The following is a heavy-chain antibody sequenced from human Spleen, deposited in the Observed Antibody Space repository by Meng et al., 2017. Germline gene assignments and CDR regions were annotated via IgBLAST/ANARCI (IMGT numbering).Heavy chain of an antibody. CDR3: ARGPADIVVVVAATLLDY. D-gene: IGHD2-15*01. Sequence: QVQLQRWGAGLLEPSETLSLTCAVYGGSFSTYYWSWIHQPPGKGLAWIREITHSGSTNYNPSLKSRVTISVDTSKNLFSLNLNSVPAADTAVYYCARGPADIVVVVAATLLDYWGQGTLVTVSS. V-gene: IGHV4-34*01. J-gene: IGHJ4*02. CDR1: GGSFSTYY. CDR2: ITHSGST.